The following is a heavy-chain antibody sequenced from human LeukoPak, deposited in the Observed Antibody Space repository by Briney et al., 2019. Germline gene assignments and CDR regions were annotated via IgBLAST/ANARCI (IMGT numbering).Heavy chain of an antibody. CDR2: ISSSGSFT. Sequence: GGSLRLSCAASGFTFSDYYMSWIRQAPGKGLEWVSYISSSGSFTNYADSVKGRFTISRDNAKKSLYLLMNSLRAEDTALYYCARGHDTSGPWRDWGQETLVTVSS. CDR1: GFTFSDYY. V-gene: IGHV3-11*05. D-gene: IGHD3-22*01. J-gene: IGHJ4*02. CDR3: ARGHDTSGPWRD.